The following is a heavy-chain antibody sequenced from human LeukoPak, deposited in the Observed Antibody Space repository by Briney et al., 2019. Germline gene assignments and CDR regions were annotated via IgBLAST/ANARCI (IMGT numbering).Heavy chain of an antibody. CDR1: GGSFSDYH. CDR3: ASQVVVAGTQYFDY. V-gene: IGHV4-34*01. CDR2: INHSGGT. D-gene: IGHD2-15*01. J-gene: IGHJ4*02. Sequence: SETLSLTCGVYGGSFSDYHWSWIRQPPGKGLEWIGEINHSGGTKYNPSLKSRVTISVDTSKNQFSLKLSSVTAADTAVYYCASQVVVAGTQYFDYWGQGTLVTVSS.